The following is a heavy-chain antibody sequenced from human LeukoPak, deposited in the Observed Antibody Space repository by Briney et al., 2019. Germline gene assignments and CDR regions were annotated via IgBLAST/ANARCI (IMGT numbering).Heavy chain of an antibody. Sequence: PSETLSLTCTVSGGSISSSSYYWGWIRQPPGKGLEWIGSIYYSGSTYYNPSLKSRVTISVDTSKNQFSLKLSSVTAADTAVYYCARDAGGAAAALYYFDYWGQGTLVTVSS. V-gene: IGHV4-39*07. CDR3: ARDAGGAAAALYYFDY. D-gene: IGHD6-13*01. J-gene: IGHJ4*02. CDR2: IYYSGST. CDR1: GGSISSSSYY.